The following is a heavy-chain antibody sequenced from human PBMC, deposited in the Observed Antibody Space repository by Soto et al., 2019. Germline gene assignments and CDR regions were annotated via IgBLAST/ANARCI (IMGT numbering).Heavy chain of an antibody. V-gene: IGHV2-5*02. J-gene: IGHJ5*02. Sequence: QITLKESGPTLVKPTQTLTLTCTFSGFSFSTTGVGVGWIRQPPGKALEWLALIYWDDDKRYSPSLKSNLTITKDTSKNQVVRTMTNMDPVDTATYYCAHVAVVSNWFDPWGQGTLVTVSS. CDR1: GFSFSTTGVG. CDR2: IYWDDDK. CDR3: AHVAVVSNWFDP. D-gene: IGHD3-22*01.